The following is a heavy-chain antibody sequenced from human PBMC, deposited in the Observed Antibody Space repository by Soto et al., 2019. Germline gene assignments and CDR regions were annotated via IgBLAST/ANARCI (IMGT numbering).Heavy chain of an antibody. J-gene: IGHJ6*02. V-gene: IGHV3-48*02. CDR3: ARLDITIFGVVINYGMDV. D-gene: IGHD3-3*01. CDR2: ISSSSSTI. CDR1: GFTFSSYS. Sequence: PGGSLRLSCAASGFTFSSYSMNWVRQAPGKGLEWVSYISSSSSTIYYADSVKGRFTISRDNAKNSLYLQMNSLRDEDTAVYYCARLDITIFGVVINYGMDVWGQGTTVTVS.